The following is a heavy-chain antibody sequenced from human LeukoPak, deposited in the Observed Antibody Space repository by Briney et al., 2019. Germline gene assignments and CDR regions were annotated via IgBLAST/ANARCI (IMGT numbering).Heavy chain of an antibody. V-gene: IGHV4-59*01. J-gene: IGHJ6*02. CDR2: ITSSGYT. D-gene: IGHD5-12*01. CDR1: GGSINYY. Sequence: PSETLSLSCTVSGGSINYYWSWIRQSPGKGLEWIGYITSSGYTNYNPSLRSRVTISLDTSKMQFSLRLSSVTAADTAVYFCARDFGYSTAGDHYYGMDVWGQGTTVSVSS. CDR3: ARDFGYSTAGDHYYGMDV.